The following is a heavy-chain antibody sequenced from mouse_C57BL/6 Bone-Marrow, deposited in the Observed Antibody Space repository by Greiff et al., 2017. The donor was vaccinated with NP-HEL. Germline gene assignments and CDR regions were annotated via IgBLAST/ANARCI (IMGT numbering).Heavy chain of an antibody. D-gene: IGHD1-1*01. CDR3: ARGRYYGSSYDWYFDV. Sequence: VQLQQSGAELVKPGASVKLSCKASGYTFTSYWMHWVKQRPGRGLEWIGRIDPNSGGTKYNEKFKSKATLTVDKPSSTAYMQLSSLTSEDSSVDYCARGRYYGSSYDWYFDVWGTGTTVTVSS. J-gene: IGHJ1*03. CDR2: IDPNSGGT. V-gene: IGHV1-72*01. CDR1: GYTFTSYW.